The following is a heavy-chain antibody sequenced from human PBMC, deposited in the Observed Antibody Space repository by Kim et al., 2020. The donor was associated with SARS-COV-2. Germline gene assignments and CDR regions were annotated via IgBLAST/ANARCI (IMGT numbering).Heavy chain of an antibody. V-gene: IGHV3-30*01. CDR3: ARGLGGNYYYMDV. D-gene: IGHD3-16*01. Sequence: YADSGKDRFTISRDYSKNTLYLQMNSLRAEDTAVYYCARGLGGNYYYMDVWGKGTTVTVSS. J-gene: IGHJ6*03.